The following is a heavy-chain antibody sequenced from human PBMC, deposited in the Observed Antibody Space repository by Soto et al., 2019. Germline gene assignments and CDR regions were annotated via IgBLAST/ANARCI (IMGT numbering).Heavy chain of an antibody. Sequence: GGSLILSCAASGFTFSAYGIHGVRQAPGKGLEWVAVISHDGSNTNYADSVKGRFTFSRDNSKDTVYLQMNSLRAEDTAVYYCARVDFWSGYFDYWGQGTLVTVSS. J-gene: IGHJ4*02. CDR1: GFTFSAYG. V-gene: IGHV3-30*03. D-gene: IGHD3-3*01. CDR3: ARVDFWSGYFDY. CDR2: ISHDGSNT.